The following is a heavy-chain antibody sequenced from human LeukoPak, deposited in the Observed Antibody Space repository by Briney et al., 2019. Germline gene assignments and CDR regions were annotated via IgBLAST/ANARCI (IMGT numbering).Heavy chain of an antibody. CDR2: FYYSGST. V-gene: IGHV4-59*08. J-gene: IGHJ5*02. D-gene: IGHD3-10*01. CDR3: ARASDYYGSRSYNWFDP. Sequence: SETLSLTCTVSGGSISGYYWSWIRQPPGKGLEYIAYFYYSGSTNYNPSLKSRVTISVDTSKSQFSLKLSSVTAADTAVYYCARASDYYGSRSYNWFDPWGQGTLVTVSS. CDR1: GGSISGYY.